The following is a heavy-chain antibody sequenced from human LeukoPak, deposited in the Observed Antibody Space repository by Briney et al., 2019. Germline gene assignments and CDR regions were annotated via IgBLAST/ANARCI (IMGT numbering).Heavy chain of an antibody. J-gene: IGHJ4*02. Sequence: RPSETLSLTCTVSGGSLSNYYWSWIRQPAGEGLEWIGHIYTTGSTKYNPSLKSRVTMSIETSENQFSLRLNSVTAADTAVYYCARWNKWDGAMAGFDYWGQGTLVTVSS. CDR3: ARWNKWDGAMAGFDY. D-gene: IGHD6-19*01. CDR2: IYTTGST. CDR1: GGSLSNYY. V-gene: IGHV4-4*07.